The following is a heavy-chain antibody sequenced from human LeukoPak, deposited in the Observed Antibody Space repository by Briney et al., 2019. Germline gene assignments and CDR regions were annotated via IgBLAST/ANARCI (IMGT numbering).Heavy chain of an antibody. CDR1: GFTFNSYA. J-gene: IGHJ4*02. V-gene: IGHV3-23*01. CDR2: ISGSGSNT. Sequence: PGGPLRLSCAASGFTFNSYAMSWVRQAPGKGLEWVSVISGSGSNTYYADSVKGRFTISRDNSKNTLYLQMNSLRAEDTAVYYCAKRDSNDYYYSASDYWGQGTLVTVSS. CDR3: AKRDSNDYYYSASDY. D-gene: IGHD3-22*01.